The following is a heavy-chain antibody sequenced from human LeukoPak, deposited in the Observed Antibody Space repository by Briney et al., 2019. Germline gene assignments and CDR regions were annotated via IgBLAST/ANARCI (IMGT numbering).Heavy chain of an antibody. CDR1: GFTFSSYA. V-gene: IGHV3-23*01. Sequence: GGSLRLSCAASGFTFSSYAMSWVRQAPGKGLVWVSAISGSGGSTYYADSVKGRFTISRDNSKNTLYLQMNSLRAEDTAVYYCAKASEWELLPYFDYWGQGTLVTVSS. CDR2: ISGSGGST. CDR3: AKASEWELLPYFDY. D-gene: IGHD1-26*01. J-gene: IGHJ4*02.